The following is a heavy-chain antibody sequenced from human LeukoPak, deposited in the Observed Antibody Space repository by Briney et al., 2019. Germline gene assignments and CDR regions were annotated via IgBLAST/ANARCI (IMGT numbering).Heavy chain of an antibody. V-gene: IGHV1-2*02. Sequence: ASVKVSCKASGSTFSSYDINWVRQATGQGLEWMGWINPNSGDTNYAQKFQGRVTMTRDTSISTAYMELSRLRSDDTAVYYCARSTLGYCSSGSCFPGGYWGQGTLVTVSS. D-gene: IGHD2-15*01. CDR1: GSTFSSYD. CDR3: ARSTLGYCSSGSCFPGGY. J-gene: IGHJ4*02. CDR2: INPNSGDT.